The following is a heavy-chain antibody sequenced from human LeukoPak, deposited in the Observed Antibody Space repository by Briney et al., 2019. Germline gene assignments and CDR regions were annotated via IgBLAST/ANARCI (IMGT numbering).Heavy chain of an antibody. CDR1: GFTFSSCE. CDR2: ISSSRSSI. D-gene: IGHD3-10*01. J-gene: IGHJ4*02. Sequence: GGSLRLSCAASGFTFSSCEMNWVRQAPGKGLEWVSSISSSRSSIYYADSVKGRFIISRDNAKNSLYLQMNSLRAEDTAVYYCAKDIGSYYDYWGQGILVTVSS. CDR3: AKDIGSYYDY. V-gene: IGHV3-48*03.